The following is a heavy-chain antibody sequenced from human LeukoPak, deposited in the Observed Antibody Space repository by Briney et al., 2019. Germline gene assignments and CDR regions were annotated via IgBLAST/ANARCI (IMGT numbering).Heavy chain of an antibody. Sequence: GGSLRLSCAASGFTFRSYGMSWVRQAPGKGLEWVSAISSSGGSTYYADSVKGRFTISRDNSKNTLYLQMNSLRAEDTAVYYCATLIAIVTPVDYWGQGTLVTVSS. D-gene: IGHD3-16*02. CDR1: GFTFRSYG. J-gene: IGHJ4*02. CDR2: ISSSGGST. CDR3: ATLIAIVTPVDY. V-gene: IGHV3-23*01.